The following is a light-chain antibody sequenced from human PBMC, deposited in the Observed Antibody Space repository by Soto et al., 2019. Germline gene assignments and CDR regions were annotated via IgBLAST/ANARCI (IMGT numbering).Light chain of an antibody. CDR1: QSISSSY. J-gene: IGKJ1*01. CDR2: GAS. V-gene: IGKV3-20*01. Sequence: EIVLTQSPGTLSLSPGERATLFCRASQSISSSYLAWYQQKPGQAPRLLIYGASSRASGTPDRFSGSGSGTAFTGTAFTLTISGLEPEDSAVYYCQQYDSTPWTLGQGTKVEI. CDR3: QQYDSTPWT.